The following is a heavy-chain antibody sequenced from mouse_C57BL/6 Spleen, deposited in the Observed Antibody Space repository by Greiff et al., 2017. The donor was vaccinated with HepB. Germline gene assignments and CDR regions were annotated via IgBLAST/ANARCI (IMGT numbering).Heavy chain of an antibody. Sequence: EVQLVESGPGMVKPSQSLSLTCTVTGYSITSGYDWHWIRHFPGNKLEWMGYISYSGSTNYNPSLKSRISITHDTSKNHFFLKLNSVTTEDTATYYCARDDYYPFAYWGQGTLVTVSA. CDR2: ISYSGST. CDR1: GYSITSGYD. J-gene: IGHJ3*01. V-gene: IGHV3-1*01. CDR3: ARDDYYPFAY. D-gene: IGHD2-13*01.